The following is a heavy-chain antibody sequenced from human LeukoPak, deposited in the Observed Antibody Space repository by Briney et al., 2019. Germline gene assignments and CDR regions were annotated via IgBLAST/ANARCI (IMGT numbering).Heavy chain of an antibody. CDR2: IYYSGST. V-gene: IGHV4-59*08. D-gene: IGHD6-19*01. J-gene: IGHJ4*02. CDR1: GGSISSYY. CDR3: ARSRSQWPFDY. Sequence: SETLSLTCTVSGGSISSYYWSWIRQPPGKGLEWIGYIYYSGSTNYNPSLKSRVTISVDTSKNQFSLRLSSVTAADTAVYYCARSRSQWPFDYWGQGTLVTVSS.